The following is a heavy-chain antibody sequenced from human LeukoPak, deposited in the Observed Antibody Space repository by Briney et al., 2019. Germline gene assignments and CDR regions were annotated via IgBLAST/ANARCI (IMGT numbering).Heavy chain of an antibody. J-gene: IGHJ6*03. CDR3: ANYIRTVHYYMDV. CDR2: IYTSGST. V-gene: IGHV4-4*09. CDR1: GGSFDSKY. D-gene: IGHD4-11*01. Sequence: SETLSLTCSVSGGSFDSKYWSWIRQPPGKGLEWIGYIYTSGSTNFNPSLRSRVAMSIDTSKNQFSLKVYSVTAADPAAHYCANYIRTVHYYMDVWGKGTPVTVSS.